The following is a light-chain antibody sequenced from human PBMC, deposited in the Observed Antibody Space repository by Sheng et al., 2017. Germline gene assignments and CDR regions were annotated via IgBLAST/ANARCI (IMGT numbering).Light chain of an antibody. CDR2: VAS. CDR1: QSVNSN. J-gene: IGKJ4*01. Sequence: ETVMTQSPATLSVSPGERATLSCKASQSVNSNLVWFQLKPGQAPRLLFSVASTRAPGVPARFSASGSGTEFTLTISSLQPEDFATYYCQQSYNTPALTFGGGTKVEIK. V-gene: IGKV3D-15*01. CDR3: QQSYNTPALT.